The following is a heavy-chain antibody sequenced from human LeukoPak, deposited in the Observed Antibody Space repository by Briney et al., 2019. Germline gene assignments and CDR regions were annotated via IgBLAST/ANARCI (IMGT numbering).Heavy chain of an antibody. CDR1: GFTFSSYA. V-gene: IGHV3-23*01. CDR2: ISGSGGST. J-gene: IGHJ1*01. D-gene: IGHD6-13*01. Sequence: GVSLRLSCAASGFTFSSYAMSWVRQAPGKGLEWVSAISGSGGSTYYADSVKGRFTISRDNSKNTLYLQMNSLRAEDTAVYYCAKDEAAAVFFQHWGQGTLVTVSS. CDR3: AKDEAAAVFFQH.